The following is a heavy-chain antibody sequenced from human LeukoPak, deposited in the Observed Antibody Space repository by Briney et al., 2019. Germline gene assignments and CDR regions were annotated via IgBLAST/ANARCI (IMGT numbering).Heavy chain of an antibody. CDR3: ARIYYGSGSYYNGWFDP. CDR2: IYTSGST. D-gene: IGHD3-10*01. J-gene: IGHJ5*02. CDR1: GGSISSYY. Sequence: PSEPLSLTCTAPGGSISSYYWTWIRQPAGKGLEWIGRIYTSGSTNYNPSLKSRVTMSVDTSKNQFSLKLSSVTAADTAVYYCARIYYGSGSYYNGWFDPWGQGTLVTVSS. V-gene: IGHV4-4*07.